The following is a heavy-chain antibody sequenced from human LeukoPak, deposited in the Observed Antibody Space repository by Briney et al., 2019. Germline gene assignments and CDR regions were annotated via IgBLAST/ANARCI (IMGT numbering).Heavy chain of an antibody. Sequence: LPGGSLRLSCAASGFTVSSNYMSWVRQAPGKGLEWVSVIYSGGSTYYADSVKGRFTISRDNSKNTLYLQMNSLRAEDTAVYYCASQGAYYYYGMDVWGQGTTVTVSS. D-gene: IGHD3-16*01. CDR3: ASQGAYYYYGMDV. CDR2: IYSGGST. CDR1: GFTVSSNY. V-gene: IGHV3-53*01. J-gene: IGHJ6*02.